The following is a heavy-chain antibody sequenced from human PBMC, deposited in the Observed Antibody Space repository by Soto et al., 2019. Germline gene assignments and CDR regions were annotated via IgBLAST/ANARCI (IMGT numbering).Heavy chain of an antibody. CDR3: VRGSLTGYYNNFDY. Sequence: GECRKIYCKGSGYSFTSDWIDWVRLMDVKGLEWMGIIYPGDSDNRYSPSFKGQITISADKSISTAYLQWSSLKASDTAMYYCVRGSLTGYYNNFDYWCHGTLFTVS. CDR2: IYPGDSDN. V-gene: IGHV5-51*01. J-gene: IGHJ4*01. CDR1: GYSFTSDW. D-gene: IGHD3-9*01.